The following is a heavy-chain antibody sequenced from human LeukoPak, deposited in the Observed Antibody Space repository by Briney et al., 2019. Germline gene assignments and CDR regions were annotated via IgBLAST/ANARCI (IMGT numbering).Heavy chain of an antibody. D-gene: IGHD6-19*01. CDR3: ARSSVAGNFDY. CDR2: INHSGST. J-gene: IGHJ4*02. CDR1: GGSFSGYY. Sequence: SETLSLTCAVYGGSFSGYYWSWIRQPPGKGLEWIGEINHSGSTNYNPSLKSRVTISVDTSKNQFSLKLSSVTAADTAVYYCARSSVAGNFDYWGQGNLVTVSS. V-gene: IGHV4-34*01.